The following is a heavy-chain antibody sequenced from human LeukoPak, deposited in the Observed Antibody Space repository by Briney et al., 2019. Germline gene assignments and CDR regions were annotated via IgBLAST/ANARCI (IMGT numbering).Heavy chain of an antibody. Sequence: SETLSLTCAVSGGSLSSSNWWSWVRPPPGKGLEWIGYIYYSGSTNYNPSLKSRVTISVDTSKNQFSLKLSSVTAADTAVYYCARVTQYRLLFWFDPWGQGTLVTVSS. J-gene: IGHJ5*02. CDR1: GGSLSSSNW. V-gene: IGHV4-4*02. CDR2: IYYSGST. D-gene: IGHD2-21*01. CDR3: ARVTQYRLLFWFDP.